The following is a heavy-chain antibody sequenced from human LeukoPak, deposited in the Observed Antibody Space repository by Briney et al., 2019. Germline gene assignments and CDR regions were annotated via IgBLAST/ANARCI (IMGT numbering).Heavy chain of an antibody. CDR3: AIGPKWELYFDY. J-gene: IGHJ4*02. CDR1: GYTLTELS. CDR2: FDPEDGYT. D-gene: IGHD1-26*01. Sequence: ASVKVSCKVSGYTLTELSMHWVRQAPGKGLEWLGVFDPEDGYTIYAKKLQSRFTMPEHTSTDTAYMELSSLRSEDTAVYYCAIGPKWELYFDYWGQGTLVTVSS. V-gene: IGHV1-24*01.